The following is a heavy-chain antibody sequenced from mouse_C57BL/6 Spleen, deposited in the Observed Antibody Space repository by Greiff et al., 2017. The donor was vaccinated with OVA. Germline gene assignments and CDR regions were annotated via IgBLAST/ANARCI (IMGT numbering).Heavy chain of an antibody. CDR3: VSSLLLPYYYAMDY. CDR1: GFSFNTYA. Sequence: EVKVVESGGGLVQPKGSLKLSCAASGFSFNTYAMNWVRQAPGKGLEWVARIRSKSNNYATYYADSVKDRFTISRDDSESMLYLKMNNLKTEDTAMYDCVSSLLLPYYYAMDYWGQGTSVTVSS. CDR2: IRSKSNNYAT. J-gene: IGHJ4*01. V-gene: IGHV10-1*01. D-gene: IGHD1-1*01.